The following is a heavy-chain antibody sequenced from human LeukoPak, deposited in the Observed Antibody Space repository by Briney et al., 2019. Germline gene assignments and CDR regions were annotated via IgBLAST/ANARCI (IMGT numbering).Heavy chain of an antibody. Sequence: GRSLRLSCAASGFTFSSYAMHWVRQAPGKGLEWVAVISYDGSNKYYADSVKGRFTISRDNSKNTLYLQMNSLRAEDTAVYYCAKDLYYYDSSGYYYPLFDYWGQGTLVTVSS. D-gene: IGHD3-22*01. V-gene: IGHV3-30-3*01. CDR2: ISYDGSNK. CDR3: AKDLYYYDSSGYYYPLFDY. J-gene: IGHJ4*02. CDR1: GFTFSSYA.